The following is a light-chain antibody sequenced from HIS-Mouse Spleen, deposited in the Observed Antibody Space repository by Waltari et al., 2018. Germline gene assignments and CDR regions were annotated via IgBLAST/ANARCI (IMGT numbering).Light chain of an antibody. CDR3: CSYAGSSTHVV. CDR2: EGS. CDR1: SSDVGSYNL. V-gene: IGLV2-23*01. J-gene: IGLJ2*01. Sequence: PASVSGSPGQSITISCTGTSSDVGSYNLVSWYQQHPGKAPKLMIYEGSKRPSGVSNRFSGSKSGNTASLTISGLQAEDEADYYCCSYAGSSTHVVFGGGTKLTVL.